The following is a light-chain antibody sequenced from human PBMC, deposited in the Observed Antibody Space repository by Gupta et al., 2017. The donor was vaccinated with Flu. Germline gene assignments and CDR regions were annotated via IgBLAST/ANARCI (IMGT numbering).Light chain of an antibody. CDR2: ARS. V-gene: IGKV1-39*01. J-gene: IGKJ4*01. Sequence: SPVYPSVGARGTSPSLVSQNISSYLNWYQQKPGKSPKLLIYARSSWACGVPARFSGSGSGTDFTLNISRLQPEDFAAYYCMQADNTPMFTFGGGTKVQIK. CDR1: QNISSY. CDR3: MQADNTPMFT.